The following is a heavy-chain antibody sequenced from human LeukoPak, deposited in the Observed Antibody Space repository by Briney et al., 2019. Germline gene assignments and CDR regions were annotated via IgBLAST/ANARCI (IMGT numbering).Heavy chain of an antibody. Sequence: GASVKVSCKASGYTFTGYYMHWVRQAPGQGLEWMGWINPNSGGTNYAQKFQGRVTMTRDTSISTAYMELSRLRSDDTAVYYCARIGIAAADDYYYYGMDVWGQGTTVTVSS. CDR1: GYTFTGYY. D-gene: IGHD6-13*01. V-gene: IGHV1-2*02. J-gene: IGHJ6*02. CDR3: ARIGIAAADDYYYYGMDV. CDR2: INPNSGGT.